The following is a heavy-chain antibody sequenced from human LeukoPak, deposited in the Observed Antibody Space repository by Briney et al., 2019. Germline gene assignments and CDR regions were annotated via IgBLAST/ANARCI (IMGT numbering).Heavy chain of an antibody. CDR2: INGYGSST. CDR1: GFTFVSYW. J-gene: IGHJ4*02. Sequence: GGSLRLSCAASGFTFVSYWMHWVRQAPGKGLVWVSRINGYGSSTDYADSVKGRFTISRDNSKNTLYLQMSSLRAEDTAIYSCAKGGIVATSHWGQGTLVTVSS. D-gene: IGHD5-12*01. V-gene: IGHV3-74*01. CDR3: AKGGIVATSH.